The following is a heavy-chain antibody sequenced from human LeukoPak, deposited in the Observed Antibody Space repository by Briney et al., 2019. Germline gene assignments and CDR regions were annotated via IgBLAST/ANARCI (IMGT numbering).Heavy chain of an antibody. V-gene: IGHV4-59*01. Sequence: SETLSLTCTVSGGSISSYYWNWIRQPPGKGLEWIGYIYYSGTTNYNPSLKSRVSMSVDTSKNQFSLKLSSVTAADTVVYYCARDDQGGDYWGQGTLVTVSS. CDR3: ARDDQGGDY. CDR1: GGSISSYY. D-gene: IGHD3-16*01. CDR2: IYYSGTT. J-gene: IGHJ4*02.